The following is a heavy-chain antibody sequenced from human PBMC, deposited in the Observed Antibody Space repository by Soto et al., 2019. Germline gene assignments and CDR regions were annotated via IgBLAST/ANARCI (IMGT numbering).Heavy chain of an antibody. J-gene: IGHJ6*02. D-gene: IGHD6-19*01. Sequence: PGESLKNSCKASGDSFTGYWIGWVRQMPGKGLEWMGIIYPGDSDTKYSPSLQGQVTISADTSISTAYLQWTSLKASDTAMYYCARSRRGAYSSGWYSLSGYYNYGIDVWGQGTTVTVSS. V-gene: IGHV5-51*01. CDR1: GDSFTGYW. CDR3: ARSRRGAYSSGWYSLSGYYNYGIDV. CDR2: IYPGDSDT.